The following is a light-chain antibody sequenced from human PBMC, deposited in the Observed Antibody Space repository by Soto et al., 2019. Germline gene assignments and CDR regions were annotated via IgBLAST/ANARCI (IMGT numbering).Light chain of an antibody. CDR1: SSNVGSNY. CDR2: DDK. Sequence: QTVLTQPPSVSAAPGQKVTISCSGNSSNVGSNYVSWYQQLPGTAPKLLIFDDKIRPSGIPDRFSGSKSGTSATLGITGLQAGDEGDYYCGTWDSSLTAVVFGGGTKLTVL. J-gene: IGLJ2*01. V-gene: IGLV1-51*01. CDR3: GTWDSSLTAVV.